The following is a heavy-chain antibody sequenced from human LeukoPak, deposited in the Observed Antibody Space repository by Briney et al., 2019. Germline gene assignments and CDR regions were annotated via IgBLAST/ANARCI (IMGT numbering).Heavy chain of an antibody. D-gene: IGHD1-14*01. Sequence: PGGSLRLSCAASGFTFSSYAMSWVRQAPGKGLEWVSAISGSGGSTDYADSVKGRFTISRDNSKNTLHLQMNSLRAEDTAVYYCAKGNQRAYDAFDIWGQGTMVTVSS. J-gene: IGHJ3*02. CDR3: AKGNQRAYDAFDI. CDR2: ISGSGGST. V-gene: IGHV3-23*01. CDR1: GFTFSSYA.